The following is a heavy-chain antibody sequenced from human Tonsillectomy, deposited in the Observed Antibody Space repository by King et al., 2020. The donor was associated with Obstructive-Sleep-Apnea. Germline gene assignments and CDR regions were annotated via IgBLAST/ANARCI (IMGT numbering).Heavy chain of an antibody. CDR3: ARHRLITFGGVIVPLGPFDI. Sequence: QLQESGPGLVKPSETLSLTCTVSGGSISSSSYYWGWIRQPPGKGLEWIGSIYYSGSTYYNPSLKSRVTISVDTSKNQFSLKLSSLTAADTAVYYCARHRLITFGGVIVPLGPFDIWGQGTMVTVSS. J-gene: IGHJ3*02. CDR2: IYYSGST. CDR1: GGSISSSSYY. D-gene: IGHD3-16*02. V-gene: IGHV4-39*01.